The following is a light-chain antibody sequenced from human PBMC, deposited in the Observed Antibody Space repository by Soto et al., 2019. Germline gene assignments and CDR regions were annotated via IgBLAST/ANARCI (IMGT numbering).Light chain of an antibody. V-gene: IGKV1D-12*01. J-gene: IGKJ4*01. CDR3: QQANSFPLLT. CDR2: AAS. CDR1: QSISNW. Sequence: DLQMTQSPSSVSASVGDRVTITCRASQSISNWLAWYQQKPGKAPKLLIYAASTLQSGVPSRFGGSGSGTDFTLTISSLQPEDFATYYCQQANSFPLLTFGGGTKVEIK.